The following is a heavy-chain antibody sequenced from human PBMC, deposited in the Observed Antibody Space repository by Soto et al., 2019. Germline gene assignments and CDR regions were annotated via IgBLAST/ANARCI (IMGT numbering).Heavy chain of an antibody. J-gene: IGHJ6*02. CDR2: ISTDSGYT. V-gene: IGHV1-18*01. CDR1: GYIFTTYG. Sequence: QIQLVQSGGEVERPGASVTVSCEASGYIFTTYGLSWVRQTPAHELEWMGWISTDSGYTQYSQLLQGRVTMTRDTSTNTAYMELRDLTFDDTGIYYCARDRPPGSLYGMDAWGQGTAVTVSS. CDR3: ARDRPPGSLYGMDA.